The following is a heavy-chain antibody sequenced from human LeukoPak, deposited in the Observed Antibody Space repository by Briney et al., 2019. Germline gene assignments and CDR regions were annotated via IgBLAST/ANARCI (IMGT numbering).Heavy chain of an antibody. Sequence: PGGSLRLSCAATGFTFSSYGMHWVRQAPGKGLEWVAMIWYDGGNENYADSVKGRFTISRDNSKNTLYLQMNSLRAEDTAVYYCARADYCTSISCYGVYYYGMEVWGQGTTVTVSS. V-gene: IGHV3-33*01. CDR3: ARADYCTSISCYGVYYYGMEV. J-gene: IGHJ6*02. CDR2: IWYDGGNE. D-gene: IGHD2-2*01. CDR1: GFTFSSYG.